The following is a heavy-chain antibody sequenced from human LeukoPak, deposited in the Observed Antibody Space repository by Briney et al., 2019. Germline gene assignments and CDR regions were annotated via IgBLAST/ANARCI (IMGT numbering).Heavy chain of an antibody. CDR1: GFTFSSYA. CDR3: AKDQHVVVTAIFDY. D-gene: IGHD2-21*02. CDR2: ISGSGGST. Sequence: GGSLRLSCAASGFTFSSYAMSWVRQAPGKGLEWVSAISGSGGSTYYADSVKGRFTISRDNSKNTLYLQMNSLRAEDAAVYYCAKDQHVVVTAIFDYWGQGTLVTVSS. V-gene: IGHV3-23*01. J-gene: IGHJ4*02.